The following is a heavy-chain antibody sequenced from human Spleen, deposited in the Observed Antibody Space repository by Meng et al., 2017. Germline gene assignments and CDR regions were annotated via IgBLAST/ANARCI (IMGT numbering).Heavy chain of an antibody. CDR3: ARRGILPDY. CDR2: INHTGST. Sequence: QAQLQQWGAGLLKPSETLSLTCAVYGGSFSGYYWNWIRQSPGKGLEWIGEINHTGSTNSNPSLESRVTMSVDTSKNQISLKLSSVTAADTAVYYCARRGILPDYWGQGTLVTVSS. J-gene: IGHJ4*02. CDR1: GGSFSGYY. V-gene: IGHV4-34*02. D-gene: IGHD1-26*01.